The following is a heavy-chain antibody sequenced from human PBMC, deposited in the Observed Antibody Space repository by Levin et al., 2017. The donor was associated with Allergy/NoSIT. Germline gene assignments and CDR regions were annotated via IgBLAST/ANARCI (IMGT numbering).Heavy chain of an antibody. CDR2: IYHTGST. D-gene: IGHD3-10*01. V-gene: IGHV4-59*01. Sequence: KPSETLSLTCIVSNGSISNYYWSWIRQPPGKGLEWIGYIYHTGSTNCHPSLKSRVTISVDTSKNQFSLRLSSVTAADTAVYYCATRLSTVRGTPGAPYYFDYWGQGALVTVSS. CDR3: ATRLSTVRGTPGAPYYFDY. J-gene: IGHJ4*02. CDR1: NGSISNYY.